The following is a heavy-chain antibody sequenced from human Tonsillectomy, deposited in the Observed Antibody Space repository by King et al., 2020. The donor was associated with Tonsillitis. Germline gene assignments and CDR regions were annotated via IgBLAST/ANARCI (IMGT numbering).Heavy chain of an antibody. Sequence: VQLVESGGDLVQPGGSLRLSCAASGVTFSGYWVTWVRQAPGKGLEWGSNIEQDGSEKNYVDSVKGRLTISRDNANNSLYLQMNSLRAEDTAVYYCARAYRESSVFYYYMDVWGGGTTVTVSS. CDR2: IEQDGSEK. J-gene: IGHJ6*03. CDR1: GVTFSGYW. D-gene: IGHD1-1*01. V-gene: IGHV3-7*01. CDR3: ARAYRESSVFYYYMDV.